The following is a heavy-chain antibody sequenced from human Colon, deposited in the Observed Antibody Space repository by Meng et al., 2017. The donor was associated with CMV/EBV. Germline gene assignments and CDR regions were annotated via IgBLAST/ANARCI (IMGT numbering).Heavy chain of an antibody. D-gene: IGHD4-11*01. CDR3: ARGPSYSHYFDY. CDR1: GFIFSTYG. J-gene: IGHJ4*02. Sequence: LVVSGGGVVQAGSSLRLSWAAYGFIFSTYGMYWVRKATGKWLEWVAVISYDGNNKYYADSVKGRFIISRDNSKNTLFLQMNSLRADDTAVYYCARGPSYSHYFDYWGQGTLVTVSS. V-gene: IGHV3-30*14. CDR2: ISYDGNNK.